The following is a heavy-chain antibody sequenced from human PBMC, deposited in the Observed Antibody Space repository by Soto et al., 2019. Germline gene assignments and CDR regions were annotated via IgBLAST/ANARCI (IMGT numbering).Heavy chain of an antibody. D-gene: IGHD3-22*01. Sequence: GGSLRLSCGASGFTFSSYAMSWVRQAPGKGLEWVSAISGSVGSTYYADSVKGRFTISRDNAKITLYLQMNSLRAEYTAVYYCAKDHLAYYYDSSGPLRGAFDIWGQETMVTVSS. CDR2: ISGSVGST. CDR1: GFTFSSYA. J-gene: IGHJ3*02. V-gene: IGHV3-23*01. CDR3: AKDHLAYYYDSSGPLRGAFDI.